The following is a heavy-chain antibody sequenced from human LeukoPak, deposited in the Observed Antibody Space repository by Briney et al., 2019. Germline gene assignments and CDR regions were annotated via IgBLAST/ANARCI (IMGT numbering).Heavy chain of an antibody. D-gene: IGHD1-26*01. Sequence: GASVKVSCKASGYTFTNYGISWVRQAPGQGLEWMGRISAYRGNTNYAQKVQGRVTMTTDTSTSTAYMELRSLIFDDTAVYYCGRGAWSGNYYVIDYWGQGILVTVSS. CDR3: GRGAWSGNYYVIDY. CDR1: GYTFTNYG. CDR2: ISAYRGNT. J-gene: IGHJ4*02. V-gene: IGHV1-18*01.